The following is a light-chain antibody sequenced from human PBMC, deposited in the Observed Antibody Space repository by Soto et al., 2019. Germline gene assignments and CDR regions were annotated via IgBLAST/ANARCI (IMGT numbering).Light chain of an antibody. Sequence: EIVLTQSRATLSLSPGERATLSCRASQSVSSYLAWYQQKPGQAPRLLIYDASNRATGIPARFSGSGSGTDFTLTISSLQSEDFAVYYCQQYRSWPRTFGQGTKVDIK. CDR1: QSVSSY. CDR3: QQYRSWPRT. J-gene: IGKJ1*01. CDR2: DAS. V-gene: IGKV3-11*01.